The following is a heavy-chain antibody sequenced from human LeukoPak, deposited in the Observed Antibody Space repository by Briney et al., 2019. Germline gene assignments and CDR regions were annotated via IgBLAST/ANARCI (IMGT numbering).Heavy chain of an antibody. V-gene: IGHV3-48*04. D-gene: IGHD1-26*01. Sequence: GGSLRLSCAASGFTFSGSTMHWVRQAPGKGLEWVSYISSSGSTIYYADSVKGRFTISRDNAKNSLYLQMNSLRAEDTAVYYCARDVGAFDYWGRGTLVTVSS. J-gene: IGHJ4*02. CDR1: GFTFSGST. CDR2: ISSSGSTI. CDR3: ARDVGAFDY.